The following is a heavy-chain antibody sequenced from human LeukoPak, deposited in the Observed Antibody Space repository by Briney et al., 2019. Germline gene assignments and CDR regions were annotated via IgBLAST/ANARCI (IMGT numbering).Heavy chain of an antibody. CDR3: ARGRFDSSGYRYFDS. CDR1: GGSISSGLYY. V-gene: IGHV4-31*03. J-gene: IGHJ4*02. CDR2: IYYSGST. D-gene: IGHD3-22*01. Sequence: SETLSLTCTVSGGSISSGLYYWTWIRQHPGKGLGYIGYIYYSGSTYYNPSLESRLTMSLGTSKKQFSLKLNSVTAADTAVYYCARGRFDSSGYRYFDSWGQGTLVTVSS.